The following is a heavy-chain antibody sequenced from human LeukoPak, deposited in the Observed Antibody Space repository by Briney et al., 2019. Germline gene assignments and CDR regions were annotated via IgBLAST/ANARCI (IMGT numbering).Heavy chain of an antibody. D-gene: IGHD1-26*01. CDR1: GYTFTGYY. CDR2: INPNSGGT. CDR3: TRGPYSGSHWGWFGP. V-gene: IGHV1-2*02. Sequence: ASVTVSCKASGYTFTGYYMHWVRQAPGQGLEWMGWINPNSGGTNYAQKFQGRVTMTRDTSISTAYMELSRLRSDDTAVYYCTRGPYSGSHWGWFGPWGQGTLVTVSS. J-gene: IGHJ5*02.